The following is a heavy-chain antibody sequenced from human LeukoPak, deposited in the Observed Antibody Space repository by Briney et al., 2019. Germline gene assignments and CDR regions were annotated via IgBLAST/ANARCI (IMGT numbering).Heavy chain of an antibody. D-gene: IGHD3-9*01. CDR3: ASHSAEYDILTGYHSYNSFDP. V-gene: IGHV4-39*01. CDR1: GGSISSSSYY. J-gene: IGHJ5*02. CDR2: AYYSGSP. Sequence: SETLSLTCTVSGGSISSSSYYWGWIRQSPGKGLEWIGSAYYSGSPYYDPSLKSRVTISVDTSKNQFSLKLSSVTAADTAVYYCASHSAEYDILTGYHSYNSFDPWGQGILVTVSS.